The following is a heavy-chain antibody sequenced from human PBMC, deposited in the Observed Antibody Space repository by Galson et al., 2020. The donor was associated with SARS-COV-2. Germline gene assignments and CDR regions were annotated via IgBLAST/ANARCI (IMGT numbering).Heavy chain of an antibody. CDR3: AHRGRGYYGSGSLNWFDP. CDR1: GFSLSTSGVG. Sequence: SGPTLVKPTQTLTLTCTFSGFSLSTSGVGVGWIRQPPGKALEWLAVIYWDNDKRYSPSLKTRLTITKDTSKNQVVLTMTNMDPEDTVTYYCAHRGRGYYGSGSLNWFDPWGQGTLVTVSS. J-gene: IGHJ5*02. D-gene: IGHD3-10*01. CDR2: IYWDNDK. V-gene: IGHV2-5*02.